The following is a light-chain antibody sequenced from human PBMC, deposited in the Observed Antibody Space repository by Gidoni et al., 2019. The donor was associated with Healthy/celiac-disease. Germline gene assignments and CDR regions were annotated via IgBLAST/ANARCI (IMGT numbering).Light chain of an antibody. V-gene: IGKV1-13*02. J-gene: IGKJ5*01. CDR2: DAS. Sequence: AIQLTQSPSSLSASVGDRVTITCRASQGISSALAWYQQKPGKAPKLLIYDASSLESGVPSRFSGSGSGTDFTLTISSLQPEDFATYYCQQFNSYQGTFGQGTRLEIK. CDR3: QQFNSYQGT. CDR1: QGISSA.